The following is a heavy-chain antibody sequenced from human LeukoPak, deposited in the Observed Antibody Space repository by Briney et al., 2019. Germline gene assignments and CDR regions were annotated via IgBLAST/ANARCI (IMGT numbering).Heavy chain of an antibody. Sequence: ASVKVSCKASVYTFTSYGISWVRQAPGQGLEWMGWISAYNGNTNYAQKLQGRVTMTTDTSTSTAYMELRSLRSDDTAVYYCARDLPGEDAFDIWGQGTMVIVSS. CDR1: VYTFTSYG. CDR2: ISAYNGNT. CDR3: ARDLPGEDAFDI. V-gene: IGHV1-18*01. J-gene: IGHJ3*02. D-gene: IGHD3-10*01.